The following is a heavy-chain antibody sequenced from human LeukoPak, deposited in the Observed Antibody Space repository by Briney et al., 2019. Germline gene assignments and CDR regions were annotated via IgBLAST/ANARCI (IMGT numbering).Heavy chain of an antibody. Sequence: ASVKVSRKASGYTFTSYDINWVRQATGQGLEWMGCMNPNSGNTGYAQKFQGRVTITRNTSISTAYMELSSLRSEDTAVYYCARVAGYCSSTSCYPNWFDPWGQGTLVTVSS. J-gene: IGHJ5*02. D-gene: IGHD2-2*01. V-gene: IGHV1-8*03. CDR3: ARVAGYCSSTSCYPNWFDP. CDR1: GYTFTSYD. CDR2: MNPNSGNT.